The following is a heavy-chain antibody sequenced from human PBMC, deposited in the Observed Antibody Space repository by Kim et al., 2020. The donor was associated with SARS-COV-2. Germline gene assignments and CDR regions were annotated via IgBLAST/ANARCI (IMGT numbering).Heavy chain of an antibody. CDR1: GGSFSGYY. D-gene: IGHD6-13*01. CDR2: INHSGST. V-gene: IGHV4-34*01. J-gene: IGHJ5*02. Sequence: SETLSLTCAVYGGSFSGYYWSWIRQPPGKGLEWIGEINHSGSTNYNPSLKSRVTISVDTSKNQFSLKLSSVTAADTAVYYCARGNPSSSWYFPWGQGTLVTVSS. CDR3: ARGNPSSSWYFP.